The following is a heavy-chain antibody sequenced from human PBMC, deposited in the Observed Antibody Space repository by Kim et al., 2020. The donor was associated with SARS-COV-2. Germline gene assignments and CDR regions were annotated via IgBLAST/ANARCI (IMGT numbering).Heavy chain of an antibody. J-gene: IGHJ4*02. CDR1: GYTFTSYY. CDR2: INPSGGST. D-gene: IGHD5-18*01. CDR3: ARENYRHTAMVKNYPPADY. Sequence: ASVKVSCKASGYTFTSYYMHWVRQAPGQGLEWMGIINPSGGSTSYAQKFQGRVTMTRDTSTSTVYMELSSLRSEDTAVYYCARENYRHTAMVKNYPPADYWGQGTLVTVSS. V-gene: IGHV1-46*01.